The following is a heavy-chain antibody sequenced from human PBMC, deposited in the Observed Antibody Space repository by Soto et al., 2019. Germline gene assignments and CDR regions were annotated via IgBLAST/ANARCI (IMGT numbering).Heavy chain of an antibody. J-gene: IGHJ5*02. Sequence: GESLKISCKCSGDRFTGYWIGWVRQMPGKGLEWMGIIYPGDSYTTYSPSFQGQVTMSADKSITTAYLQWSSLKASDTAIYYWGRGDPPKGGCFAPGGQEPQVPVPS. CDR3: GRGDPPKGGCFAP. D-gene: IGHD3-16*01. CDR1: GDRFTGYW. CDR2: IYPGDSYT. V-gene: IGHV5-51*01.